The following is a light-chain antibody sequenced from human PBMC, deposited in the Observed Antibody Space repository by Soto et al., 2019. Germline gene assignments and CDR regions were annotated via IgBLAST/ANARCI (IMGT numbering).Light chain of an antibody. CDR1: QSVSSN. CDR3: QQYNAWPRT. CDR2: GAS. V-gene: IGKV3-15*01. Sequence: EIVVTQSPATLSVSPGERATLSCRASQSVSSNLAWYQQKPGQAPRLIISGASTRSTGIPARFSGSGSGTEFTLTIPSLQSEDFAVYFCQQYNAWPRTFGQGTKVEIK. J-gene: IGKJ1*01.